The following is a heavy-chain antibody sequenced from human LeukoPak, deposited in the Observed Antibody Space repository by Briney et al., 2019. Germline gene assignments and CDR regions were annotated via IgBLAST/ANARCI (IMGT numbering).Heavy chain of an antibody. D-gene: IGHD6-13*01. V-gene: IGHV3-23*01. CDR3: AKAGAAGRTRNDY. Sequence: GGSLRLSCAASGFTFSSYAMSWVRQAPGKGLEWVSAISGSGGSTYYADSVKGRFTISRDNSKNTLHLQMNSRRAEDTAVYYCAKAGAAGRTRNDYWRQGTLVSVPS. CDR2: ISGSGGST. CDR1: GFTFSSYA. J-gene: IGHJ4*02.